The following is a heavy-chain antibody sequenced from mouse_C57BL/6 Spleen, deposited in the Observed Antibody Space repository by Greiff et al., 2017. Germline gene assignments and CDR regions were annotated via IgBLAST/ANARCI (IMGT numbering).Heavy chain of an antibody. V-gene: IGHV1-55*01. CDR2: IYPGSGST. CDR3: ARPYYYGSSLAWFAY. J-gene: IGHJ3*01. D-gene: IGHD1-1*01. CDR1: GYTFTSYW. Sequence: QVHVKQPGAELVKPGASVKMSCKASGYTFTSYWITWVKQRPGQGLEWIGDIYPGSGSTNYNEKFKSKATLTVDTSSSTAYMQLSSLTSEDSAVYYCARPYYYGSSLAWFAYWGQGTLVTVSA.